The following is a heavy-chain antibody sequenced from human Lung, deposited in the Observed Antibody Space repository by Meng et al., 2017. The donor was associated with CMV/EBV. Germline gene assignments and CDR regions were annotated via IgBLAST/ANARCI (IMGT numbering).Heavy chain of an antibody. J-gene: IGHJ5*02. V-gene: IGHV5-51*01. CDR3: ARQLDTRTWDNWFDP. CDR2: IYPGDSDT. D-gene: IGHD2-2*01. Sequence: GGSXRLXCKGSGYSFTSYWIAWVRQMPGKGLEWMGIIYPGDSDTTYSPAFQGQVTISADKSISTTYLQWSSLKASDTAMYYCARQLDTRTWDNWFDPWGQGPLVTVSS. CDR1: GYSFTSYW.